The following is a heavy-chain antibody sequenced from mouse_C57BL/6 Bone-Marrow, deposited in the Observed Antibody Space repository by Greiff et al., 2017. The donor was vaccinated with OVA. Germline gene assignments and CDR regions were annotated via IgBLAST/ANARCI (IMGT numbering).Heavy chain of an antibody. CDR2: IYPGDGDT. Sequence: QVQLQPSGPELVKPGASVKISCQASGYAFSSSWMKWVKQRPGKGLGWIGRIYPGDGDTNYNGKFKGKATLTADKSSSTAYMQLSSLTSEDSAVYFCGTLGQWGQGTTLTVSS. J-gene: IGHJ2*01. CDR1: GYAFSSSW. V-gene: IGHV1-82*01. CDR3: GTLGQ. D-gene: IGHD4-1*01.